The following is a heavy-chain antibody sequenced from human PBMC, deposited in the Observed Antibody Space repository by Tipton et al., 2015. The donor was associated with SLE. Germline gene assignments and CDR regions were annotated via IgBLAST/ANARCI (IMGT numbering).Heavy chain of an antibody. CDR1: GGSINSYY. J-gene: IGHJ4*02. CDR2: IYYSGST. D-gene: IGHD4-17*01. V-gene: IGHV4-59*08. Sequence: TLSLTCTVSGGSINSYYWSWIRQPPGKGLEWIGYIYYSGSTNYNPSLKSRVTISVDTSKNQFSLKLSSVTAADTAVYYCARQRVGDYALFDYWGQGTLVTVSS. CDR3: ARQRVGDYALFDY.